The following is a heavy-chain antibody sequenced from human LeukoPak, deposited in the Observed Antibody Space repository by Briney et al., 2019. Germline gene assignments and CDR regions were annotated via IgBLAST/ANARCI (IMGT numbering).Heavy chain of an antibody. CDR1: GYTFTGYY. V-gene: IGHV1-2*02. CDR2: INPNSGGT. CDR3: ARTLIVGAPNYYMDV. J-gene: IGHJ6*03. Sequence: ASVKVSCKASGYTFTGYYMHWVRQAPGQGLEWMGWINPNSGGTNYAQKFQGRVTMTRDTSISTAYMELSRLRSDDTAVYYCARTLIVGAPNYYMDVWGKGTTVTVSS. D-gene: IGHD1-26*01.